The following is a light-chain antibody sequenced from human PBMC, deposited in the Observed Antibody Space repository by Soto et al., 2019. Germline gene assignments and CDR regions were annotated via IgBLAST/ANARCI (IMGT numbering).Light chain of an antibody. V-gene: IGKV3-15*01. CDR2: GAS. CDR1: QSVSSN. J-gene: IGKJ3*01. Sequence: EIVMTQSPATLSVSPGERATLSYRASQSVSSNLAWYQQKPGQAPRLLIYGASTRATGIPARFSGSGSGTEFTLTISSLQSEDFAAYYCQQYNNWPPGTFGPGTKVDIK. CDR3: QQYNNWPPGT.